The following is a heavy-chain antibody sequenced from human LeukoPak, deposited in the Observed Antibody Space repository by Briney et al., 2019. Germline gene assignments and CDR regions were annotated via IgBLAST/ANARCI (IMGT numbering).Heavy chain of an antibody. CDR2: IHYSGST. CDR3: VRQIDYYDSSGYDDY. CDR1: GGSISSGGYY. Sequence: PSKTLSLTCTVSGGSISSGGYYWSWIRQHPGRGLEWIGNIHYSGSTYYNPSLKSRVTISADTSNNRFSLKLGSVTAADTAVYYCVRQIDYYDSSGYDDYWGQGTLVTVSS. J-gene: IGHJ4*02. V-gene: IGHV4-31*03. D-gene: IGHD3-22*01.